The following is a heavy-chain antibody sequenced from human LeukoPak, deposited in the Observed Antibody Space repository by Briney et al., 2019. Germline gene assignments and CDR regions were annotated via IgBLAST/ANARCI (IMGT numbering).Heavy chain of an antibody. Sequence: PGGSLRLSCAASGFTFSSYSMNWVRQAPGKGLEWVSSISSSSSYIYYADSVKGRFTISRDNAKNSLYLQMNSVRAEDTAVYYCAREHILTGFDYWGQGTLVTVSS. D-gene: IGHD3-9*01. CDR2: ISSSSSYI. J-gene: IGHJ4*02. V-gene: IGHV3-21*01. CDR1: GFTFSSYS. CDR3: AREHILTGFDY.